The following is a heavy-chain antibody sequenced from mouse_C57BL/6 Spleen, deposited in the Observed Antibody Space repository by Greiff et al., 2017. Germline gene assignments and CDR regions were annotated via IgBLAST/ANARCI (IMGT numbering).Heavy chain of an antibody. V-gene: IGHV10-1*01. D-gene: IGHD1-1*01. CDR1: GFSFNTYA. J-gene: IGHJ4*01. CDR2: IRSKSNNYAT. Sequence: EVQRVESGGGLVQPKGSLKLSCAASGFSFNTYAMNWVRQAPGKGLEWVARIRSKSNNYATYYADSVKDRFTISRDDSESMLYLQMNNLKTEDTAMYYCVTPTVVATYAMDYWGQGTSVTVSS. CDR3: VTPTVVATYAMDY.